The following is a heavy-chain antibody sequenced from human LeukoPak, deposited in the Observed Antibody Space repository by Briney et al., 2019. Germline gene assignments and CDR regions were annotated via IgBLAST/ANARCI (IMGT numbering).Heavy chain of an antibody. J-gene: IGHJ4*02. V-gene: IGHV3-9*01. Sequence: GRSLRLSCAASGFTFDDYAMHWVRQAPGKGLEWVSGISWNSGSIGYADSVKGRFTISRDNAKNSLYLQMNSLRAEDTALYCCAKDKVRDGYNLVYFDYWGQGTLVTVSS. D-gene: IGHD5-24*01. CDR3: AKDKVRDGYNLVYFDY. CDR1: GFTFDDYA. CDR2: ISWNSGSI.